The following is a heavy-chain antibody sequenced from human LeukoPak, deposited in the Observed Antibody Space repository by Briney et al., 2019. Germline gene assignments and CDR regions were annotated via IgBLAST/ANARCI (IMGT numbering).Heavy chain of an antibody. CDR3: ARGRLGTMVRGVIIFRFDP. V-gene: IGHV4-34*01. J-gene: IGHJ5*02. CDR2: INHSGST. Sequence: SETLSLTCAVDGGSFSGYYWSWIRQPPGKGPEWIGEINHSGSTNYNPSLKSRVTISVDTSKNQFSLKLSSVTAADTAVYYCARGRLGTMVRGVIIFRFDPWGQGTLVTVSS. CDR1: GGSFSGYY. D-gene: IGHD3-10*01.